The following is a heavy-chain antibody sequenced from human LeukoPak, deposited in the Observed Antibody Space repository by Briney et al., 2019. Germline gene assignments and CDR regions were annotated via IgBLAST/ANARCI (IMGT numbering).Heavy chain of an antibody. J-gene: IGHJ4*02. CDR1: GFTFSSDS. CDR3: AKDPYYYGRPYYFDY. V-gene: IGHV3-23*01. D-gene: IGHD3-10*01. CDR2: IIGSGGST. Sequence: GGALTLSCAAAGFTFSSDSLSWVRQPPGKGREGGSAIIGSGGSTYYAASVKGRFTISIDNSKNKLYLQMHRLRAEDTAVYYCAKDPYYYGRPYYFDYWGQGTLVTVSS.